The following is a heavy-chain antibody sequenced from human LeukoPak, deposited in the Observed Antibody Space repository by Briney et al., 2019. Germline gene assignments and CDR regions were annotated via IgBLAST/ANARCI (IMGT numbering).Heavy chain of an antibody. D-gene: IGHD6-19*01. J-gene: IGHJ4*02. CDR1: EFTFTNYW. CDR2: IKQDGSEK. CDR3: AGGAASSGWYY. Sequence: PGGSLRLSCAASEFTFTNYWMSWVRQAPGKGLEWVANIKQDGSEKYYLDSVKGRFTISRDNAKNSLYLQMNSLRAEDTALYYCAGGAASSGWYYWGQGTLLTVSS. V-gene: IGHV3-7*01.